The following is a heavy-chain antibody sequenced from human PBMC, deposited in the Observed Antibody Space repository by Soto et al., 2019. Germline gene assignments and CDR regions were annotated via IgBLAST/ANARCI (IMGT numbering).Heavy chain of an antibody. Sequence: SETLSLTCAVSGDSMSGFYWSWIRQTPGKGLEWIGYINYVGRTSFYSPSLQSRVTISLDSSKNQFSLILSSVTAADTAVYFCARFRRNYFDYWGQGTQVTVSS. CDR1: GDSMSGFY. CDR2: INYVGRTS. CDR3: ARFRRNYFDY. V-gene: IGHV4-59*01. D-gene: IGHD3-10*01. J-gene: IGHJ4*02.